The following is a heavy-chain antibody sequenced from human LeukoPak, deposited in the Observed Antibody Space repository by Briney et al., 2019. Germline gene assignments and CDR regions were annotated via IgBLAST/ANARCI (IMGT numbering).Heavy chain of an antibody. V-gene: IGHV3-7*01. J-gene: IGHJ4*02. D-gene: IGHD3-16*02. Sequence: GGSLRLSCAASGFTFSSYWMSWVRQAPGKGLEWVANIKQDGSEKYYVDSVKGRFTISRDNAKNSPYLQMNSLRAEDTAVYYCAREGGSSGVWGSYRYTGYFDYWGQGTLVTVSS. CDR3: AREGGSSGVWGSYRYTGYFDY. CDR2: IKQDGSEK. CDR1: GFTFSSYW.